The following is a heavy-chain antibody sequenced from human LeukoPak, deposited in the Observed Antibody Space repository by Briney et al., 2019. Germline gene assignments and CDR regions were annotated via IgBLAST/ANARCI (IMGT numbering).Heavy chain of an antibody. J-gene: IGHJ3*02. V-gene: IGHV3-7*01. CDR3: AREGVRDAFDI. CDR1: GFTFSSYW. CDR2: IKQDGSEK. D-gene: IGHD3-16*01. Sequence: GGSLRLSYAASGFTFSSYWMSWVRQAPGKGPEWVANIKQDGSEKYYVDSVKGRFTISRDNAKNSLYLQMNSLRAEDTAVYYCAREGVRDAFDIWGQGTMVTVSS.